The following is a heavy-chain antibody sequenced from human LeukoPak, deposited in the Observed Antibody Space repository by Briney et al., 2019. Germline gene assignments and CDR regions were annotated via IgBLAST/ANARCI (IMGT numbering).Heavy chain of an antibody. CDR2: ISSSSSYI. CDR3: ARDPSRDGYNDGDY. J-gene: IGHJ4*02. V-gene: IGHV3-21*01. CDR1: GFTFSSYS. D-gene: IGHD5-24*01. Sequence: GGSLRLSCAASGFTFSSYSMNWVRQAPGKGLEWVSSISSSSSYIYYADSVKGRFTISRDNAKNSLYLQMNSLRAEDTAVYYCARDPSRDGYNDGDYWGQGTLVTVSS.